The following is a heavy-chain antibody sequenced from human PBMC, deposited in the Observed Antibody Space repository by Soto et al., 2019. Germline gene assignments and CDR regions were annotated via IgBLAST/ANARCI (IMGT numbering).Heavy chain of an antibody. CDR1: GFTFSSYS. V-gene: IGHV3-21*01. CDR3: ARDGLGYCSGGSCQDV. CDR2: ISSSSSYI. D-gene: IGHD2-15*01. J-gene: IGHJ6*04. Sequence: GGSLRLSCAASGFTFSSYSMNWVRQAPGKGLEWVSSISSSSSYIYYADSVKGRFTISRDNAKNSLYLQMNSLRAEDTAVYYCARDGLGYCSGGSCQDVWGKGTTVTVSS.